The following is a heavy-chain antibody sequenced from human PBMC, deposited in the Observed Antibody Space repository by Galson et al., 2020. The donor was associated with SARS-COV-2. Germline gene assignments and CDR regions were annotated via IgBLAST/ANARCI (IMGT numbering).Heavy chain of an antibody. CDR1: GFTFSGSA. Sequence: GVPLKISCAASGFTFSGSAMHWVRQASGKGLEWVGRIRSKANSYATAYAASVKGRFTISRDDSKNTAYLQMNSLKTEDTAVYYCTRPGFSGSYGIDVWGQGTTVTVSS. CDR2: IRSKANSYAT. J-gene: IGHJ6*02. V-gene: IGHV3-73*01. D-gene: IGHD1-26*01. CDR3: TRPGFSGSYGIDV.